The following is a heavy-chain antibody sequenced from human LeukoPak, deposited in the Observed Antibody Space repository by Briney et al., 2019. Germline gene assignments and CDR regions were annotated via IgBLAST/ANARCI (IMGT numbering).Heavy chain of an antibody. Sequence: GASVKVSCKASGYTFPNYDINWVRQATGQGLEWMGWMYPHTGHTGYAHKFQGRVTLTRNTSISTAFKDLGSLMYEDTAVYYCAIVDFWGGYSNYYYMDVWGKGTTVTVSS. J-gene: IGHJ6*03. CDR2: MYPHTGHT. CDR3: AIVDFWGGYSNYYYMDV. CDR1: GYTFPNYD. V-gene: IGHV1-8*03. D-gene: IGHD3-3*01.